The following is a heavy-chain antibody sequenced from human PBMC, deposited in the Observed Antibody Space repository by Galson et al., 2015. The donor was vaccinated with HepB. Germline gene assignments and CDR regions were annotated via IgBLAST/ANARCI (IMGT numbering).Heavy chain of an antibody. Sequence: PALVKPTQTLTLTCTFSGFSLSTSGVGVGWIRQPPGKALEWLALIYWDDDKRYSPSLKSRLTITKDTSKNQVVLTMTNMDPVDTATYYCAHGTEYCTNGVCYSLHFDYWGQGTLVTVSS. D-gene: IGHD2-8*01. V-gene: IGHV2-5*02. CDR3: AHGTEYCTNGVCYSLHFDY. CDR1: GFSLSTSGVG. J-gene: IGHJ4*02. CDR2: IYWDDDK.